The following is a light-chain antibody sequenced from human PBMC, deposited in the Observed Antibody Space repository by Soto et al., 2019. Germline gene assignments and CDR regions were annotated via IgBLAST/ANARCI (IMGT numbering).Light chain of an antibody. J-gene: IGKJ4*01. CDR3: QQSASTPPT. CDR2: DAS. V-gene: IGKV1-39*01. Sequence: DIQMTQSPSSLSASVGDRVTITYRASQSISSHLNWYQQKPGKAPKLLIYDASSLQSGVPSRFSGSGSGTAFTLTISSLQPEDFATYYCQQSASTPPTFGGGTKVDIK. CDR1: QSISSH.